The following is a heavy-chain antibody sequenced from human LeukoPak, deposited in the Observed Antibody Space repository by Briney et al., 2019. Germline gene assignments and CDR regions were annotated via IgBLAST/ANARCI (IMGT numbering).Heavy chain of an antibody. J-gene: IGHJ5*02. V-gene: IGHV3-21*01. CDR3: ARGESYCNGDCSPA. CDR1: GFTLSGYT. CDR2: ISTSSTYI. D-gene: IGHD2-21*02. Sequence: GGSLRLSCAASGFTLSGYTMNWVRQAPGKGLQWVSSISTSSTYIYYADSVRGRFTISRDNAENSLYLQMSSLRAEDTAVYYCARGESYCNGDCSPAWGQGTLVTVSS.